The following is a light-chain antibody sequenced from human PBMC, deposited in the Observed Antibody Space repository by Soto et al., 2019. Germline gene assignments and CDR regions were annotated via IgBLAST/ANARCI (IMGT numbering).Light chain of an antibody. V-gene: IGKV1-12*01. Sequence: DIQMTQSPSSVSASVGDRVTITCRASQGISSWLAWYQKKPGKAPNLLIYAASSLQSGVPSRFSGSGSGTDFTLTISRLQPEDFATYYCQQANSFPFTFGPGTKVDIK. CDR2: AAS. J-gene: IGKJ3*01. CDR1: QGISSW. CDR3: QQANSFPFT.